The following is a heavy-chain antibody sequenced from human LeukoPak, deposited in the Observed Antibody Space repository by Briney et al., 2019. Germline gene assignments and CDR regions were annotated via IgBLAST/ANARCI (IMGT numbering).Heavy chain of an antibody. V-gene: IGHV3-21*01. CDR1: GFTFSRYN. D-gene: IGHD4-4*01. J-gene: IGHJ4*02. CDR2: ISSSSSFI. CDR3: ARVTAITNPPDY. Sequence: GGSLRLSCAASGFTFSRYNMNWVRQAPGKGLEWVSYISSSSSFIYYADSVKGRFTISRDNAKNALYLQMNGLRADDTAVYYCARVTAITNPPDYWGQGTLVTVSS.